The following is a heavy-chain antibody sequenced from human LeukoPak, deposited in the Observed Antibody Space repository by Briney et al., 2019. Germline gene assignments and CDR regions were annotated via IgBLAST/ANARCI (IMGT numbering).Heavy chain of an antibody. J-gene: IGHJ4*02. V-gene: IGHV1-18*01. CDR1: GGTFSSYA. D-gene: IGHD3-10*01. CDR2: ISAYNGNT. CDR3: ARSSGGGHGGKGDY. Sequence: ASVTVSCTASGGTFSSYAISWVRPAPGQGLAWMGWISAYNGNTNYAQKLQGRVTMTTDTSTSTAYMELRSLRSDDTAVYYCARSSGGGHGGKGDYWGQGTLVTVSS.